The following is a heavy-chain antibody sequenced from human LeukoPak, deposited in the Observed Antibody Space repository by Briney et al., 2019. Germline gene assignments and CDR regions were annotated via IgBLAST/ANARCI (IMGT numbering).Heavy chain of an antibody. Sequence: SETLSLTCSVSNGSISSSSYYWSWIRQPPGKGLEWIGNIYYTGSTNYNPSLKSRVTISVDTSKNQFSLRLSSVTAADTAVYYCARPYSSGWRGAFDVWGQGTMVTVSS. D-gene: IGHD6-25*01. V-gene: IGHV4-61*01. J-gene: IGHJ3*01. CDR2: IYYTGST. CDR3: ARPYSSGWRGAFDV. CDR1: NGSISSSSYY.